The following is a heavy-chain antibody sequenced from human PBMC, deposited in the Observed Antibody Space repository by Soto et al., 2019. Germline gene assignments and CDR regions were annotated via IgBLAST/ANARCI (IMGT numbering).Heavy chain of an antibody. CDR3: ARGKVVAAQH. CDR2: IYYDGNT. V-gene: IGHV4-39*07. J-gene: IGHJ4*02. CDR1: GDSITSSSHY. D-gene: IGHD2-15*01. Sequence: SETLSLTCTVSGDSITSSSHYWGWIRQPPGKGLESIANIYYDGNTYYNPSLKSRVTISLDTSKNQFSLKLSSVTAADTAVYYCARGKVVAAQHWGQGTLVNVAS.